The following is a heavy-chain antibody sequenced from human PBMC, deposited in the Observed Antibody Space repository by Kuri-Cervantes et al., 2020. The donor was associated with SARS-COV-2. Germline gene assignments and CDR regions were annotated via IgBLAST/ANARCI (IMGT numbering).Heavy chain of an antibody. V-gene: IGHV3-74*01. D-gene: IGHD6-19*01. CDR1: GFTFSSYW. J-gene: IGHJ4*02. CDR3: ARDHRIAVAALDY. CDR2: INSDGSST. Sequence: GGSLRLSCAASGFTFSSYWMHWVRQAPGKGLVWVSRINSDGSSTSYADSVKGRFTISRDNSKNTLYLQMNSLRAEDTAVYYCARDHRIAVAALDYWGQGTLVTVSS.